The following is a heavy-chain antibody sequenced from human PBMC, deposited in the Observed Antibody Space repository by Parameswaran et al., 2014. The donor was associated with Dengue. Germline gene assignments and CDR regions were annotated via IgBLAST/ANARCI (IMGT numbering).Heavy chain of an antibody. V-gene: IGHV4-39*01. D-gene: IGHD4-17*01. Sequence: WIRQPPGKGLEWIGSFYYSGSPCYNPSLKSRVTIFVDTSKNQLSLKLRSVTASDTAVYYCVRLRGDYANNWFDPWGQGTLVTVSS. CDR2: FYYSGSP. CDR3: VRLRGDYANNWFDP. J-gene: IGHJ5*02.